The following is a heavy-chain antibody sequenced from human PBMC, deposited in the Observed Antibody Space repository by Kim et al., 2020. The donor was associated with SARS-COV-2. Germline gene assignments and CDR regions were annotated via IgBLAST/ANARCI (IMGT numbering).Heavy chain of an antibody. J-gene: IGHJ6*02. Sequence: ASVKVSCKASGYTFTSYGISWVRQAPGQGLEWMGWISAYNGNTNYAQKLQGRVTMTTDTSTSTAYMELRSLRSDDTAVYYCTRLKMTVSGSYYRYYYGMDVWGQGATVPVSS. CDR1: GYTFTSYG. CDR3: TRLKMTVSGSYYRYYYGMDV. CDR2: ISAYNGNT. V-gene: IGHV1-18*04. D-gene: IGHD1-26*01.